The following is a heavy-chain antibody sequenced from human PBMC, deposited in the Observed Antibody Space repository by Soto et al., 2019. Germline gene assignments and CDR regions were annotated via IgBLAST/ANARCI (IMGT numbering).Heavy chain of an antibody. V-gene: IGHV1-18*01. CDR2: ISANNGST. CDR1: GYTFTSYG. CDR3: ARDLTMVRGRFDYYYGMDV. D-gene: IGHD3-10*01. Sequence: ASVKVSCNASGYTFTSYGISWVRQAPGQGLEWMGWISANNGSTNYAQKLQGRVTMTRDTSISTAYMELSRLRSDDTAVYYCARDLTMVRGRFDYYYGMDVWGQGTTVTVSS. J-gene: IGHJ6*02.